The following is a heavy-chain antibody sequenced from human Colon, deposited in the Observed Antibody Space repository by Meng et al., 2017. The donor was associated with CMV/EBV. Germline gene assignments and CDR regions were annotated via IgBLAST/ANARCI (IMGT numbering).Heavy chain of an antibody. CDR1: GFTFGDFG. CDR2: ISYGSSYM. CDR3: AKVGYCSSASCYYHPMDV. J-gene: IGHJ6*02. V-gene: IGHV3-21*01. D-gene: IGHD2-2*01. Sequence: GESLKISCATSGFTFGDFGMNWVRQAPGKGLEWVASISYGSSYMYYLDSVQGRYTISRDNSKSTLYLQINSLRAEDTAVYYCAKVGYCSSASCYYHPMDVWGQGTTVTVSS.